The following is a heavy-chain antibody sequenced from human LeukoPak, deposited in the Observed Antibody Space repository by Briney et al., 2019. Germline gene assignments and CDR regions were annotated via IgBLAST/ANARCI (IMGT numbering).Heavy chain of an antibody. CDR3: ARGGTTVTNYYFDY. CDR1: GGTFSSYA. V-gene: IGHV1-69*13. Sequence: ASVKVSCKASGGTFSSYAISWVRQAPGQGLEWMGGIIPIFGTANYAQKFQGRVTITADESTSTAYMELSSQRSEDTAVYYCARGGTTVTNYYFDYWGQGTLVTVSS. CDR2: IIPIFGTA. J-gene: IGHJ4*02. D-gene: IGHD4-17*01.